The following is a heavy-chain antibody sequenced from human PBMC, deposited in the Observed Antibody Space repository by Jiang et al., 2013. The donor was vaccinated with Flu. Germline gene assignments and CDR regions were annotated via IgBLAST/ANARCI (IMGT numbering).Heavy chain of an antibody. CDR1: GGPINTNSHY. CDR3: ARRISNVYYMDV. CDR2: IYYSGSI. V-gene: IGHV4-39*01. D-gene: IGHD3-3*02. J-gene: IGHJ6*03. Sequence: TVSGGPINTNSHYWGWVRQPPGKGLEWIGSIYYSGSIYYNPSLKSRVTISVDTSKNQFSLKLSSVTAADTAVYYCARRISNVYYMDVWGKGTTVTVSS.